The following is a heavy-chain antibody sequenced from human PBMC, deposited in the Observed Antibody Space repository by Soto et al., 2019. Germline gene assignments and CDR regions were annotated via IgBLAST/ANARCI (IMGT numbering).Heavy chain of an antibody. V-gene: IGHV1-46*01. CDR2: ILPSSGST. J-gene: IGHJ5*02. CDR1: GYTFTTSY. CDR3: ARARGYSFGLPQNWFDP. D-gene: IGHD5-12*01. Sequence: ASVKVSCKAHGYTFTTSYVNWVRQAPGQGLEWMGIILPSSGSTSYAQNFQGRVTMTRDTSTSTVYMELTSLRIEDTAVYYCARARGYSFGLPQNWFDPWGQGTRVTVS.